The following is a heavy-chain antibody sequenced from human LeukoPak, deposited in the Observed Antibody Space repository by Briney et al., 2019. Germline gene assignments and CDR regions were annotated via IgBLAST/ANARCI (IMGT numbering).Heavy chain of an antibody. V-gene: IGHV3-11*06. CDR3: ARAETRYSSGLDY. CDR1: GFIFSDYY. Sequence: TGGSLRLSCAASGFIFSDYYMSWIRQAPGKGLEWVSSISSSSSYIYYADSVKGRFTISRDNAKNSLYLQMNSLRAEDTAVYYCARAETRYSSGLDYWGQGTLVTVSS. D-gene: IGHD6-19*01. J-gene: IGHJ4*02. CDR2: ISSSSSYI.